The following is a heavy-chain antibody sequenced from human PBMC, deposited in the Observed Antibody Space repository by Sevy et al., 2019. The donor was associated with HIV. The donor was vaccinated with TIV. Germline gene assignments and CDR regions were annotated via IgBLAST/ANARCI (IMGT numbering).Heavy chain of an antibody. Sequence: GEALKISCKASGYTFTRYWIGSVRQMPAKGLEWIGIIYPGASTTRYSPSFQGQVTISADKSTSTAYLQWSSLKALDTAMFSCARLFARSGYYTPTYYFDSWGQGTLVTVSS. CDR3: ARLFARSGYYTPTYYFDS. CDR1: GYTFTRYW. D-gene: IGHD3-22*01. CDR2: IYPGASTT. V-gene: IGHV5-51*01. J-gene: IGHJ4*02.